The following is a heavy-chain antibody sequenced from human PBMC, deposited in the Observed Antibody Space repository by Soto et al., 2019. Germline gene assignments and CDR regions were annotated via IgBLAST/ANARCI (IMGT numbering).Heavy chain of an antibody. CDR2: IWDDGRSK. CDR3: APWQGSPNFHY. Sequence: PGGCLGLSCAASGFSFCISGMHWARKAPGKGLEWVAAIWDDGRSKDYADSVKDRLFISRDNTMNTLYQQLDSLRTEDTAVYYCAPWQGSPNFHYPGEGTLVTVAS. CDR1: GFSFCISG. V-gene: IGHV3-33*01. J-gene: IGHJ4*02.